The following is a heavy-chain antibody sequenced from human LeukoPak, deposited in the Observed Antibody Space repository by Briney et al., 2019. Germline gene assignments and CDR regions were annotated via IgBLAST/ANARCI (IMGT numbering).Heavy chain of an antibody. D-gene: IGHD2-15*01. Sequence: GASVKVSCKVSGYTLTELSMHWVRQAPGKGLERMGGFDPEDGETIYAQKFQGRVTMTEDTSTDTAYMELSSLRAEDTAVYYCAKASVYCSGGSCYSHYYYGMDVWGQGTTVTVSS. V-gene: IGHV1-24*01. CDR2: FDPEDGET. J-gene: IGHJ6*02. CDR1: GYTLTELS. CDR3: AKASVYCSGGSCYSHYYYGMDV.